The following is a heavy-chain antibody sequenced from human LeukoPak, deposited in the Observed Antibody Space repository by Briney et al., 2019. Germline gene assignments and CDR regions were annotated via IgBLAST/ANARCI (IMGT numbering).Heavy chain of an antibody. V-gene: IGHV3-53*01. CDR3: ARMNFASSFDY. J-gene: IGHJ4*02. CDR2: IYSGGST. D-gene: IGHD1-7*01. CDR1: GFTVSGNY. Sequence: GGSLRLSCAASGFTVSGNYMSWVRQAPGKGLEWVSVIYSGGSTYYADSVKGRFTISRDNSKNTLYLQMNSLRAEDTAVYYCARMNFASSFDYWGQGTLVTVSS.